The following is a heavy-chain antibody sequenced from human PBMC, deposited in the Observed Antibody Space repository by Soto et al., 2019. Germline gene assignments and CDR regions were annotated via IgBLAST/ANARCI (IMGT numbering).Heavy chain of an antibody. V-gene: IGHV4-34*01. D-gene: IGHD1-1*01. CDR2: INHSGST. Sequence: QVQLQQWGAGLLKPSETLSLTCAVYGGSFSGYYWSWIRQPPGKGLEWIGEINHSGSTNYKPSLKSRVTISVHTSKNQCSLKLSSVTAADTAVYYCARGWWMKTGILFHYWGQGTLVTVSS. CDR1: GGSFSGYY. CDR3: ARGWWMKTGILFHY. J-gene: IGHJ4*02.